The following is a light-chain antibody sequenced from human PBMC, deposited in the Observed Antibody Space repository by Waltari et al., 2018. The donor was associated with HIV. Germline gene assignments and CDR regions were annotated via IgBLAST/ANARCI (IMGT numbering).Light chain of an antibody. CDR1: SSNVGGYNY. CDR3: SSYTSSSTRV. CDR2: EVS. Sequence: QSALPQPASVSGSPRQSITISCTGTSSNVGGYNYVSCYQQHPGKAPKLMIYEVSNRPSGVSNRFSGSKSGNTASLTISGLQAEDEADYYCSSYTSSSTRVFGGGTKLTVL. V-gene: IGLV2-14*01. J-gene: IGLJ2*01.